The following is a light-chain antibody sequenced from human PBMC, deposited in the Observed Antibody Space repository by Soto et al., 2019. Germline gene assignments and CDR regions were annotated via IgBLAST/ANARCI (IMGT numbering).Light chain of an antibody. J-gene: IGLJ1*01. CDR1: SSVVGSYNL. Sequence: QSALTPPASVSGSPGQSITISCTGTSSVVGSYNLVSWYQQHPGKAPKLMIYEVSKRPSGVSNRFSGSKSGNTASLTISGLQAEDEADYYCCSYAGSSTYVFVTGTKVTVL. CDR2: EVS. V-gene: IGLV2-23*02. CDR3: CSYAGSSTYV.